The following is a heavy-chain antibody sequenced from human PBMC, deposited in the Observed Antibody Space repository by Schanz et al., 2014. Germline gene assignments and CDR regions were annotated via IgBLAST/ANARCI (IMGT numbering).Heavy chain of an antibody. CDR1: GGTFSSYT. CDR3: ARGGGPEDVFDI. D-gene: IGHD2-15*01. V-gene: IGHV1-69*02. Sequence: QVQLVQSEAEVKKPGSSVKVSCKASGGTFSSYTISWVRQAPGQGLEWMGRIIPILGIANYAQKFQGRVTNTADKSTSTAYMDLSSLRPEDTAVYYCARGGGPEDVFDIWGQGTILTVSS. J-gene: IGHJ3*02. CDR2: IIPILGIA.